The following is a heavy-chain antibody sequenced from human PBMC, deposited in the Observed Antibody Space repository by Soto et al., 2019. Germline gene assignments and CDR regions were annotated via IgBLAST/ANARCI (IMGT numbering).Heavy chain of an antibody. J-gene: IGHJ6*02. Sequence: GGSLRLSCAASGFTFSSYAMHWVRQAPGKGLEWVAVISYDGSNKYYADSVKGRFTISRDNSKNTLYPQMNSLRAEDTAVYYCAKDSGYQLPDNYFYYGLDVWGQGTTVTVSS. CDR3: AKDSGYQLPDNYFYYGLDV. CDR2: ISYDGSNK. D-gene: IGHD2-2*01. CDR1: GFTFSSYA. V-gene: IGHV3-30-3*01.